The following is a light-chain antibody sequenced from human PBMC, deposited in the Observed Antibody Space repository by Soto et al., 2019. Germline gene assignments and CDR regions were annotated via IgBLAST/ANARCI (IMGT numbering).Light chain of an antibody. CDR2: GAS. J-gene: IGKJ1*01. CDR3: QQYGSSPQT. CDR1: QSVSSSY. Sequence: IVLTHSPGTLSFSPGEIATLSLRASQSVSSSYLAWYQQKPGQAPRLLIYGASSRATGIPDRFSGSGSGTDFTLTISRLEPEDFAVYYCQQYGSSPQTFGQGTKVDIK. V-gene: IGKV3-20*01.